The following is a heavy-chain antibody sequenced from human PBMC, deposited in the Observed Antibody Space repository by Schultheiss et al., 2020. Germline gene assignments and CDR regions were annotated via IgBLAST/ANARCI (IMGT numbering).Heavy chain of an antibody. CDR1: GGSISSYY. CDR3: ARDGDNWNDALYYYYYYMDV. CDR2: IYYSGST. V-gene: IGHV4-59*01. J-gene: IGHJ6*03. Sequence: SETLSLTCTVSGGSISSYYWSWIRQPPGKGLEWIGYIYYSGSTNYNPSLKSRVTISVDTSKNQFSLKLSSVTAADTAVYYCARDGDNWNDALYYYYYYMDVWGKGTTVTVSS. D-gene: IGHD1-1*01.